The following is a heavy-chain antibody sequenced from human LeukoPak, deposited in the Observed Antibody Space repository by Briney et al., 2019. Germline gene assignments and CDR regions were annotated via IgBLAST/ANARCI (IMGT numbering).Heavy chain of an antibody. J-gene: IGHJ4*02. D-gene: IGHD6-13*01. CDR1: GGTFSSYA. Sequence: SVKVSCKASGGTFSSYAISWVRQAPGQGLEWMGGIIPIFGTANYAQKFQGRVTITADESTSTAYMELSSLRSEDTAVYYCARVGVAAAGTTGYFDYWGQGTLVTVSS. CDR2: IIPIFGTA. V-gene: IGHV1-69*13. CDR3: ARVGVAAAGTTGYFDY.